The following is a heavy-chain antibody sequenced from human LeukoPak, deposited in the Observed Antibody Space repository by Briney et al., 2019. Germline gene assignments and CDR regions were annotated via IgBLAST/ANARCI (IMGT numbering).Heavy chain of an antibody. D-gene: IGHD6-13*01. CDR3: ARDGIYSTNFDAYDL. Sequence: ASVKVSCKASGYTFTGYYMHWVRQAPGQGLEWMGWINPNSGGTNYAQKFQGRVSMTRDTSITTAYMELSRLTSDDTAVYYCARDGIYSTNFDAYDLWGQGTMVTVSS. CDR2: INPNSGGT. CDR1: GYTFTGYY. V-gene: IGHV1-2*02. J-gene: IGHJ3*01.